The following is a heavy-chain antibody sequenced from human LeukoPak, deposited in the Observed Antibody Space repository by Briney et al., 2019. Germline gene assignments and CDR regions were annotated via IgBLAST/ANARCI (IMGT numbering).Heavy chain of an antibody. CDR1: GGSFSGYY. D-gene: IGHD3-22*01. V-gene: IGHV4-34*01. J-gene: IGHJ4*02. CDR2: INHSGST. Sequence: SETLSLTCAVYGGSFSGYYWSWIRQPPGKGLEWIGEINHSGSTNYNPSLKSRVTISVDTSKNLFSLKLSSVTAADTAVYYCARGGLNYYDSSGYFPPYFDYWGQGTLVTVSS. CDR3: ARGGLNYYDSSGYFPPYFDY.